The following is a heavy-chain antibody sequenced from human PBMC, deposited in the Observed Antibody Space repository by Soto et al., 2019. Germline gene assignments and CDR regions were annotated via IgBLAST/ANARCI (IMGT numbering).Heavy chain of an antibody. D-gene: IGHD1-1*01. V-gene: IGHV3-48*03. CDR1: VFTFTFESYE. CDR2: ISSLGHTT. Sequence: GGSLRLSCEASVFTFTFESYEMNWFRQAPGKGLEWVAYISSLGHTTYYADSVKGRFTISRDNAKNLLFLEMNTLRGEDTAVYYCARDTEGYKGMDVWGQGTTVTVSS. CDR3: ARDTEGYKGMDV. J-gene: IGHJ6*02.